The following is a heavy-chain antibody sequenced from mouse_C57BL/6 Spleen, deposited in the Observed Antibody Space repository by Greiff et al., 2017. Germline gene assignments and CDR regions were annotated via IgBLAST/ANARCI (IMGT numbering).Heavy chain of an antibody. D-gene: IGHD1-1*02. Sequence: VQLQQSGPELVKPGASVKISCKASGYTFTDYYMNWVKQSHGKSLEWIGDINPNNGGTSYNQKFKGKATLTVDKSSSTAYMELRSLTSEDSAVYYCALWSDYYAMYYWGQGTSVTVSS. CDR2: INPNNGGT. CDR3: ALWSDYYAMYY. J-gene: IGHJ4*01. CDR1: GYTFTDYY. V-gene: IGHV1-26*01.